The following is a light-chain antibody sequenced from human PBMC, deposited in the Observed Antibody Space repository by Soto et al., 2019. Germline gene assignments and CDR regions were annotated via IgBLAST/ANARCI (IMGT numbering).Light chain of an antibody. Sequence: QSALTQPASVSGSPGQSITISCTGTSSDVGGYNYVSWYQQHPGKAPKLMIYEVSNRPSGVSNRFSGSKSDNTASLTISGLQAEDEADYYCSSYTSRSTVIFGGGTKLTVL. V-gene: IGLV2-14*01. CDR1: SSDVGGYNY. CDR3: SSYTSRSTVI. J-gene: IGLJ2*01. CDR2: EVS.